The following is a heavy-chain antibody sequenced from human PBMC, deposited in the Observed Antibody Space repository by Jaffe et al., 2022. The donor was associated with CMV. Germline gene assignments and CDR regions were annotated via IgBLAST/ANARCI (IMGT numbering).Heavy chain of an antibody. CDR1: GFTFSSYW. CDR3: ARDLGGGSGIFDY. D-gene: IGHD3-10*01. V-gene: IGHV3-7*01. CDR2: IKQDGSEK. J-gene: IGHJ4*02. Sequence: EVQLVESGGGLVQPGGSLRLSCAASGFTFSSYWMSWVRQAPGKGLEWVANIKQDGSEKYYVDSVKGRFTISRDNAKNSLYLQMNSLRAEDTAVYYCARDLGGGSGIFDYWGQGTLVTVSS.